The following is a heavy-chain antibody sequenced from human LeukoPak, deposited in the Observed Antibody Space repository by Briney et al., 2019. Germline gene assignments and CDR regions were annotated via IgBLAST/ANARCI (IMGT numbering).Heavy chain of an antibody. CDR2: ISYDGSNK. CDR3: AAPATQRYCSSTSCLEPNFDY. V-gene: IGHV3-30*04. Sequence: GGSLRLSCAASGFTFSSYAMHWVRQAPGKGLEWVAVISYDGSNKYYADSVKGRFTISRDNSKNTLYLQMNSLRAEDTAVYYCAAPATQRYCSSTSCLEPNFDYWGQGTLVTVSS. J-gene: IGHJ4*02. CDR1: GFTFSSYA. D-gene: IGHD2-2*01.